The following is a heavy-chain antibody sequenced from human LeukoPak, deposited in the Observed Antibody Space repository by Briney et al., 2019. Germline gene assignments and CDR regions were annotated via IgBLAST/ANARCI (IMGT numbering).Heavy chain of an antibody. CDR2: IYYSGST. V-gene: IGHV4-59*01. D-gene: IGHD2-15*01. CDR3: ARGHLQYCSGGSCYSNWFDP. CDR1: GGSISSYY. J-gene: IGHJ5*02. Sequence: SETLSLTCTVSGGSISSYYWSWIRQPPGKGLEWIGYIYYSGSTNYNPSLKSRVTISVDTSKNQFSLKLSSVTAADTAVYYCARGHLQYCSGGSCYSNWFDPWGQGTLVTVSS.